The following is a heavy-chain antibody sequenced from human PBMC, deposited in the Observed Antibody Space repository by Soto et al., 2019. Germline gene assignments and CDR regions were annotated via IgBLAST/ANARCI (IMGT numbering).Heavy chain of an antibody. CDR1: GGTFSTYA. D-gene: IGHD6-19*01. Sequence: QVQLEQSGGEVKQPGSSVRVSCKTSGGTFSTYAINWVRQAPGQGLEWMGAIIPLFGTADYSQKFQGRVTIPADESTSTGYMELSSLRFDDTVVYFCARPKGTYSSGYYYFDFWGQGTLVTVSS. CDR3: ARPKGTYSSGYYYFDF. CDR2: IIPLFGTA. J-gene: IGHJ4*02. V-gene: IGHV1-69*01.